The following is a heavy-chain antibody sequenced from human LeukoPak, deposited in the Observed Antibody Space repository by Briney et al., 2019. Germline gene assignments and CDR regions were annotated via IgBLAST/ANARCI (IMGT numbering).Heavy chain of an antibody. V-gene: IGHV3-23*01. D-gene: IGHD6-13*01. J-gene: IGHJ4*02. CDR3: AKGDRVAAAAMVDY. CDR1: GFTFSSYA. CDR2: ISSSGDTT. Sequence: PGGSLRLSCAASGFTFSSYAMSWVRQAPGKGLEWVSTISSSGDTTYYADSVKGRSTISRDNSKTTLYGQMNSLRVEDTAIYYCAKGDRVAAAAMVDYWGQGTLVTVSS.